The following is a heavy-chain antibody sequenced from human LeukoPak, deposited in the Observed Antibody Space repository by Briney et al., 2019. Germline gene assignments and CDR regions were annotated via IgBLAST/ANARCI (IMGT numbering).Heavy chain of an antibody. D-gene: IGHD1-1*01. CDR2: LSNSGNT. CDR3: VRWTAGTTEDS. J-gene: IGHJ4*02. CDR1: GGSVSSGSYY. V-gene: IGHV4-39*01. Sequence: SETLSLTCTVSGGSVSSGSYYWSWIRQPPGQGLEWIGSLSNSGNTYYNPSLKSRVTISVDTSKNEFSLKLSSVTAADTAVYYCVRWTAGTTEDSWGQGTLVTVSS.